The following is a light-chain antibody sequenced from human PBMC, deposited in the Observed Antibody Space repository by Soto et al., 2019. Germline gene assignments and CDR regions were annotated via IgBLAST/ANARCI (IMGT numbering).Light chain of an antibody. J-gene: IGKJ4*01. CDR2: DAS. V-gene: IGKV3-11*01. Sequence: EIVLTQSPATLSLSPGERATLSCRASQSVSSYLAWYQQKPGQAPRLLIYDASNRATGIPARFSGSGSGTDFTLTISSLEPEDFAGYYCQQRSNWPALTFRGGTKVDIK. CDR3: QQRSNWPALT. CDR1: QSVSSY.